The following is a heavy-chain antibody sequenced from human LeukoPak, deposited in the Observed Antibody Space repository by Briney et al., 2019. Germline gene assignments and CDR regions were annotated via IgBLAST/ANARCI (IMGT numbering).Heavy chain of an antibody. CDR2: INWNGGST. Sequence: GGSLRLFCAACGFTFDDYGMSWVRQAPGKGVEWVSGINWNGGSTGYADSVKGRFTISRDNAKNSLCLQMNSLRAEDTALYYCARGYCSSTSCYFDYWGQGTLVTVSS. V-gene: IGHV3-20*04. CDR3: ARGYCSSTSCYFDY. CDR1: GFTFDDYG. D-gene: IGHD2-2*01. J-gene: IGHJ4*02.